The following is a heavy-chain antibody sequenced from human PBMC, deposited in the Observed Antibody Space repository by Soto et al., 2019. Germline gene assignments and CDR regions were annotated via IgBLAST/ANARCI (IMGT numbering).Heavy chain of an antibody. CDR2: ISGSGGSP. CDR1: GFTFSSYA. Sequence: GGSLRLSSAASGFTFSSYAMSWVRQAPWKGLEWVSAISGSGGSPYYADSVKGRFTISRDNSKNTLYLQMNSLRAEDTAVYYCAKVLLWFGELFDWGQGTLVTVSS. CDR3: AKVLLWFGELFD. V-gene: IGHV3-23*01. J-gene: IGHJ1*01. D-gene: IGHD3-10*01.